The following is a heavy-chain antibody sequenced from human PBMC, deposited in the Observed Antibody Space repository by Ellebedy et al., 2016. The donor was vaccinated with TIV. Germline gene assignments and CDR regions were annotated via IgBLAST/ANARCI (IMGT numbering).Heavy chain of an antibody. CDR2: IDPSDSYT. CDR1: GNDFTNYW. J-gene: IGHJ2*01. D-gene: IGHD1-26*01. V-gene: IGHV5-10-1*01. CDR3: ARRRGKVVGVSTKWYLDL. Sequence: GGSLRLSCKGSGNDFTNYWISWVRQMPGKGLEWMGRIDPSDSYTNYSPSFQGHVTISVDKSVSTAYLQWSSLKASDSAIYYCARRRGKVVGVSTKWYLDLWGRGTLVTVSS.